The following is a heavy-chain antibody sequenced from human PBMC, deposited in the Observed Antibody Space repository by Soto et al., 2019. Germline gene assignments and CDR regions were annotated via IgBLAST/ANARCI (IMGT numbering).Heavy chain of an antibody. D-gene: IGHD3-3*01. CDR2: IYYSGST. CDR1: GGSISSSSYY. CDR3: ARLDYDFWSGPFDY. Sequence: SETLSLTCTVSGGSISSSSYYWGWIRQPPGKGLEWIGSIYYSGSTYYNPSLKSRVSISVDTSKNQFSLKLSSVTAAETAVYYCARLDYDFWSGPFDYWGQGTLVTVSS. J-gene: IGHJ4*02. V-gene: IGHV4-39*01.